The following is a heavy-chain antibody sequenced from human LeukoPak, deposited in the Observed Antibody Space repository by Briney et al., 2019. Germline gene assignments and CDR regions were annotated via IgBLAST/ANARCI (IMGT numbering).Heavy chain of an antibody. CDR3: ARGRLAAAVWLDP. Sequence: SETLSLTCAVYGGSFSGYYWSWIRQPPGKGLEWIGEINHSGSTNYNPSLKSRVTISVDTSKNQFSLKLSSVTAADTAVYYCARGRLAAAVWLDPWGQGTLVTVSS. CDR1: GGSFSGYY. D-gene: IGHD6-13*01. J-gene: IGHJ5*02. V-gene: IGHV4-34*01. CDR2: INHSGST.